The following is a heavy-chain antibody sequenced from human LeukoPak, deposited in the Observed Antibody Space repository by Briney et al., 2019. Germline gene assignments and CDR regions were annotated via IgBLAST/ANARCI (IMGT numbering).Heavy chain of an antibody. Sequence: QTGGSLRLSCAASGFTFSSYWMSWVRQAPGKGLEWVANIKQDGSEKYYVDSVKGRFTISRDNAKNSLYLQMNSLRAEDTAVYYCARDRGCSSTSCYSDFDYWGQGTLVTVSS. J-gene: IGHJ4*02. V-gene: IGHV3-7*01. CDR2: IKQDGSEK. CDR3: ARDRGCSSTSCYSDFDY. D-gene: IGHD2-2*01. CDR1: GFTFSSYW.